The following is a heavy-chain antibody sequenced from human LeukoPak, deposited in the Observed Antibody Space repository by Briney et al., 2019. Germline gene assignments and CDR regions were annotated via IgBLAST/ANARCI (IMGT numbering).Heavy chain of an antibody. CDR1: GFTFSSYA. CDR3: AKSLPSDILTGYWSPPYFDY. CDR2: ISGCGGST. Sequence: GGSLRLSCAASGFTFSSYAMSWVRQAPGKGLEWVSAISGCGGSTYYADSVKGRFTISRDNSKNTLYLQMNSLRAEDTAVYYCAKSLPSDILTGYWSPPYFDYWGQGTLVTVSS. V-gene: IGHV3-23*01. J-gene: IGHJ4*02. D-gene: IGHD3-9*01.